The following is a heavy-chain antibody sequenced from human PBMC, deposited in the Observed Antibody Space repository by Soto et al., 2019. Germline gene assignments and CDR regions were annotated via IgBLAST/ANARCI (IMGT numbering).Heavy chain of an antibody. D-gene: IGHD4-17*01. Sequence: EVQLLESGGGLVQPGGSLRLSCAASGFTFSSYAMSWVRQAPGKGLEWVSAISGSGFSTYYADAVKGRFTVSRDTYKNATFLQMNGQRAEATAVYYCAKDPGDYPSDYFDYWGQGTLVTVSS. V-gene: IGHV3-23*01. CDR1: GFTFSSYA. CDR3: AKDPGDYPSDYFDY. CDR2: ISGSGFST. J-gene: IGHJ4*02.